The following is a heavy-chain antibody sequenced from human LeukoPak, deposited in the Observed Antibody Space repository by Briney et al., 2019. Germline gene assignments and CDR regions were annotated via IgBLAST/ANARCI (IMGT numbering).Heavy chain of an antibody. CDR3: ARDYPLTLGPTTYFQH. CDR2: INTNTGDP. V-gene: IGHV7-4-1*02. J-gene: IGHJ1*01. Sequence: ASVRVSCKASGYIFDIYALIWVRQAPGQGLELMGWINTNTGDPTYAQGFTGRVVFSLASSVSTAYLQISSLKAEDTAVYYCARDYPLTLGPTTYFQHWGQGTLVTVSS. CDR1: GYIFDIYA. D-gene: IGHD1-26*01.